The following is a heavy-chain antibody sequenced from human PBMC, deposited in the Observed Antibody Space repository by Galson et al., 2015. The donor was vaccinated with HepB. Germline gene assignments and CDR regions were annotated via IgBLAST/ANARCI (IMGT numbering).Heavy chain of an antibody. CDR1: GFTFSDYY. Sequence: SLRLSCAASGFTFSDYYMSWIRQAPGKGLEWVSYISSSRSYTNYADSAKGRFTISRDNAKNSLYLQMNSLRAEDTAVYYCARKNGNSGFDYWGQGTLVTVSS. CDR2: ISSSRSYT. D-gene: IGHD4-23*01. CDR3: ARKNGNSGFDY. V-gene: IGHV3-11*03. J-gene: IGHJ4*02.